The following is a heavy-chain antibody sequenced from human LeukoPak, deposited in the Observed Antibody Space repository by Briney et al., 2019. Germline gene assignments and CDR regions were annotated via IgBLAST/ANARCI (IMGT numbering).Heavy chain of an antibody. CDR3: AGVTVEMDLDY. CDR2: ITSSGRSL. V-gene: IGHV3-11*04. J-gene: IGHJ4*02. Sequence: PSESLTLTCAAPGFTFSDYNMSWIRQAPGKGLEWISYITSSGRSLYYAYSVRGRFTFSRDNATNSLYLQMNSLRGEDTSVYYCAGVTVEMDLDYWGQGTLVTVSS. CDR1: GFTFSDYN. D-gene: IGHD5-24*01.